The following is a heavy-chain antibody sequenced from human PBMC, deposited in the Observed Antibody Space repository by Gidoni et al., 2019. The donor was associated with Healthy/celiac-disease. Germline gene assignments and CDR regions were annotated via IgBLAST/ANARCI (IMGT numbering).Heavy chain of an antibody. D-gene: IGHD1-26*01. CDR3: ARKSGSYDFDI. Sequence: EVQLLESGGGLVQPGGSLRLSCASSGFTFSSYAMSWVRQDPGKGLELVSAINGSGGSTYYADSVKGRFTISRDNSKNTLYLQMNSMRAEDKAVYYCARKSGSYDFDIWGQGTMVNVSS. J-gene: IGHJ3*02. V-gene: IGHV3-23*01. CDR2: INGSGGST. CDR1: GFTFSSYA.